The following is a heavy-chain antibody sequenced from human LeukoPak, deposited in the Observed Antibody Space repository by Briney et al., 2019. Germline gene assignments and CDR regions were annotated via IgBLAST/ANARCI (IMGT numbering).Heavy chain of an antibody. V-gene: IGHV3-7*03. CDR2: INRDGSER. J-gene: IGHJ6*02. Sequence: GGSLRLSCAASGFTFSNYWMTWVRQAPGKGLEWVANINRDGSERYYVDSVKGRFTISRDDARSSLYLQMNSLRAEDTAVYYCARRNAMDVWGQGTTV. CDR1: GFTFSNYW. CDR3: ARRNAMDV.